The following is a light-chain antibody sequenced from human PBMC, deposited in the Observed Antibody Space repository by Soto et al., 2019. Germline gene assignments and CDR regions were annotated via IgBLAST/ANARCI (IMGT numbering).Light chain of an antibody. Sequence: QSVLTQPASVSGSPGQSITISCTGTSSDVGGYNDDSWYQQHPGKAPKLMIYDVTTRPSGVSNRFSGSKSGNTASLTISGLQAEDEADYYCSSYTSSSTPLVFGGGTKLTVL. CDR3: SSYTSSSTPLV. CDR1: SSDVGGYND. V-gene: IGLV2-14*01. CDR2: DVT. J-gene: IGLJ3*02.